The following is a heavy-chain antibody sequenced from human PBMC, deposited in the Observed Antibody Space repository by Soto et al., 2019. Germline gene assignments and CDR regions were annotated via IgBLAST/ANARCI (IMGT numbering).Heavy chain of an antibody. J-gene: IGHJ5*02. D-gene: IGHD6-6*01. CDR2: ISGSGGST. V-gene: IGHV3-23*01. Sequence: HPGGSLRLSCAASGFTFSSYAMSWVRQAPGKGLEWVSAISGSGGSTYYADSVKGRFTISRDNSKNTLYLQMNSLRAEDTAVYYCAKDTLVAARPDWFDPWGQGTLVTVCS. CDR1: GFTFSSYA. CDR3: AKDTLVAARPDWFDP.